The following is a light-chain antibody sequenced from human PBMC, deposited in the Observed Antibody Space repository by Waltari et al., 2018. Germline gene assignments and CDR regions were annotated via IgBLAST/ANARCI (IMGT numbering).Light chain of an antibody. Sequence: EIVLTQSPGTLSSSPAERATLSCRTSQSSTSYSLAWYQQKPGQAPRLLIYGASSRATGIPDRFGGSGSGTDFTLTISKLEPEDCAVYYCQQDGGSPPLTFGGGTKVEIK. CDR3: QQDGGSPPLT. V-gene: IGKV3-20*01. J-gene: IGKJ4*01. CDR1: QSSTSYS. CDR2: GAS.